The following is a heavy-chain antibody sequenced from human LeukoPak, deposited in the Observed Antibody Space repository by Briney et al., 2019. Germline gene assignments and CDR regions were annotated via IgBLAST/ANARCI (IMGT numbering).Heavy chain of an antibody. J-gene: IGHJ4*02. CDR1: GASFSGYY. Sequence: SETLSLTCAVYGASFSGYYWGWVRQPPGKGLGWGGEINHSGSTNYNPSRKSRLTISVDTTKNQFSLKLSSVTAADTAVYYCARGDYDILTGYYSWGQGTLVTVSS. CDR2: INHSGST. D-gene: IGHD3-9*01. CDR3: ARGDYDILTGYYS. V-gene: IGHV4-34*01.